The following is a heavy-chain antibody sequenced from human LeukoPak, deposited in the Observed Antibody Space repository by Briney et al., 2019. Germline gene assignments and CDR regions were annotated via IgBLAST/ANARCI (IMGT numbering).Heavy chain of an antibody. J-gene: IGHJ4*02. CDR2: IYTSGST. CDR3: ARDQGAAAFDY. D-gene: IGHD6-25*01. Sequence: SETLSLTCTVSGGSISSYYWSWIRQPAGKGLEWIGRIYTSGSTNYNPSLKSRVTMSVDTSKNQFSLKLSSVTADTAVYYCARDQGAAAFDYWGQGTLVTVSS. CDR1: GGSISSYY. V-gene: IGHV4-4*07.